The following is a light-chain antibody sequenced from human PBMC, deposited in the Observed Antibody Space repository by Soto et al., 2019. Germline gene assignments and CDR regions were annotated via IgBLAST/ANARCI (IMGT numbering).Light chain of an antibody. CDR3: HQYNNWLWT. J-gene: IGKJ1*01. V-gene: IGKV3D-15*01. CDR1: QNISSN. Sequence: EIVMTQSPATLSVSPGERATLSCRASQNISSNLAWYQQKPGQAPRVLIDGASTRATGIPARFSGSGSGTELTLTISSLQSEEFAVYYLHQYNNWLWTFGQGTKVEIK. CDR2: GAS.